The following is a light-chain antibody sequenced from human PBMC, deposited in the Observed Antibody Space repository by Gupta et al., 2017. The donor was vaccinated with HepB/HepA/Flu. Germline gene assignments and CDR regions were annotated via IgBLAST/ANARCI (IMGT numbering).Light chain of an antibody. CDR1: QSIDNNY. CDR2: GAS. CDR3: HQYGTSPRM. J-gene: IGKJ1*01. Sequence: EIVLTQSPGTLSLSPGERATLSCRATQSIDNNYLAWYQQRPGQAPRLLIYGASSRATGIPDRFSGSGSGTDFALTISRLESEDFAVYYCHQYGTSPRMFGQGTKVEIK. V-gene: IGKV3-20*01.